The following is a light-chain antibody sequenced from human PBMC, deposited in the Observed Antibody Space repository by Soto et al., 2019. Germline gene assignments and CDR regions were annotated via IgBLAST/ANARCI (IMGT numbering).Light chain of an antibody. CDR1: QSVGSSY. Sequence: FVLTQSPGALSFSPGERATLSCRASQSVGSSYLAWYQQKPGQAPRVLIYGTSSRATGIPDRFSGSGSGTDFTLTISRLEPEDFAVYYCQQYTTSSWTFGQGTKVDI. J-gene: IGKJ1*01. CDR2: GTS. CDR3: QQYTTSSWT. V-gene: IGKV3-20*01.